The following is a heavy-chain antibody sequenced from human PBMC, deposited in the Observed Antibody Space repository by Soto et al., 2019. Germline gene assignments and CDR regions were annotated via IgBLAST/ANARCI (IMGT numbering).Heavy chain of an antibody. D-gene: IGHD2-21*01. CDR2: SKSDSDGGTI. CDR1: GFTFNKSW. CDR3: WCLGLESDDEAFDL. Sequence: EERLVESGGGLVEPGGSLRLSCAASGFTFNKSWMTWVRQAPGKELEWLGRSKSDSDGGTIVYDACVKGRFIISRDDSKNKLYLQMNSLKTDDTAVYYCWCLGLESDDEAFDLWGQGTRVTVSP. J-gene: IGHJ3*01. V-gene: IGHV3-15*01.